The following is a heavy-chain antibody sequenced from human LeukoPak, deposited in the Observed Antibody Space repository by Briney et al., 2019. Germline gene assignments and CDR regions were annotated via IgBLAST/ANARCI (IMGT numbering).Heavy chain of an antibody. CDR2: INPNSGGT. D-gene: IGHD4-17*01. J-gene: IGHJ5*02. V-gene: IGHV1-2*02. CDR1: GYTFTIYY. CDR3: ARARIYGDSGIDP. Sequence: ASVKVSCKASGYTFTIYYIHWVRQAPGQGLEWMGWINPNSGGTNYAQKFQGRVTMTRDTSISTAYMELSRLRSDDTAVYYCARARIYGDSGIDPWGQGTLVTVSS.